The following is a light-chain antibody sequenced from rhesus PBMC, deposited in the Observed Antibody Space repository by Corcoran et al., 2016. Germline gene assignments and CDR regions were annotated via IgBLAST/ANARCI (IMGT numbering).Light chain of an antibody. CDR3: LQHNSYPFS. J-gene: IGKJ2*01. CDR1: QGISSN. V-gene: IGKV1-28*03. Sequence: DIQMTQSPSSLSASVGDTVTITCRASQGISSNLNWFQLKPGNAPKLLIYAASSLESGVPSRFRGSGSGTDFTLTISSLQPEDFAVYYCLQHNSYPFSFGQGTKVEIK. CDR2: AAS.